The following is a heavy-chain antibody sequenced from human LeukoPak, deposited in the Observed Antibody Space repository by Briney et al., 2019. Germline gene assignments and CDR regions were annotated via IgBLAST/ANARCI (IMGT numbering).Heavy chain of an antibody. CDR2: ISDTGNT. V-gene: IGHV4-59*08. CDR1: GVPMTGYY. J-gene: IGHJ5*02. Sequence: SETLSLTCSVSGVPMTGYYWTWIRQPPGKGLEWIGYISDTGNTNYNPSLKSRVTISVDTSKDQFSLKLGSVTAADTAVYYCAKGLDWFDPWGQGALVTVSS. CDR3: AKGLDWFDP.